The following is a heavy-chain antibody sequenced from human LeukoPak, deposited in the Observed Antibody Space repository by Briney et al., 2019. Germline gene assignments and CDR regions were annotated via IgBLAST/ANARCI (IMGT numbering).Heavy chain of an antibody. V-gene: IGHV4-39*01. Sequence: SETLSLTXTVSGGSISSSSYYWGWIRQPPGKGLEWIGSIYYSGSAYYNPSLKSRVTISVDTSKTQFSLKLSSVTAADTAVYYCARRVTMVSDWFDPWGQGTLVTVSS. CDR1: GGSISSSSYY. J-gene: IGHJ5*02. CDR2: IYYSGSA. D-gene: IGHD3-10*01. CDR3: ARRVTMVSDWFDP.